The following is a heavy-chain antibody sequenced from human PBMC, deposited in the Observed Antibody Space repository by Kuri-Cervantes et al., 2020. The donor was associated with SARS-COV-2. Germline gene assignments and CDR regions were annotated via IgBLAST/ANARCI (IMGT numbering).Heavy chain of an antibody. V-gene: IGHV3-11*04. D-gene: IGHD7-27*01. CDR3: ARDLRLGNSLDY. CDR2: ISSSGSAI. J-gene: IGHJ4*02. CDR1: GFTFSDYY. Sequence: GSLRLSCAASGFTFSDYYMSWIRQAPGKGLEWVSYISSSGSAINYTDSVKGRFTISRDNAKNSVYLQMNSLRAEDTAVYYCARDLRLGNSLDYWGQGTLVTVSS.